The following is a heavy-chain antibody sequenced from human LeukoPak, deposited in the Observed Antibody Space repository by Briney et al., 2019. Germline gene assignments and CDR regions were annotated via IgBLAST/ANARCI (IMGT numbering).Heavy chain of an antibody. D-gene: IGHD6-19*01. J-gene: IGHJ4*02. CDR3: ASSYSSGLGGVDY. CDR1: GFTFSSYW. Sequence: GGSLRLSCAASGFTFSSYWMSWVRQAPGKGLEWVANIKQDGSEKYYVDSVKGRFTISRDNAKNSLYLQMNSLRAEDTAGYYCASSYSSGLGGVDYWGQGNLVTVSS. V-gene: IGHV3-7*01. CDR2: IKQDGSEK.